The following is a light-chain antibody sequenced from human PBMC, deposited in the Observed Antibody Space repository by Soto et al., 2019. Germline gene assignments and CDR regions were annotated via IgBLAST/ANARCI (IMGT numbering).Light chain of an antibody. CDR2: EAN. J-gene: IGLJ2*01. CDR1: TGDVETYDF. CDR3: SSYADSQTLL. V-gene: IGLV2-23*01. Sequence: QSALTQPAAVSGSPGQSITMSCTGSTGDVETYDFVSWYQQHPGRAPKLIIYEANKRPSGVSNRFSGSKSGNTASLTIFGLQAEDEDDYYCSSYADSQTLLFGGGTKLTVL.